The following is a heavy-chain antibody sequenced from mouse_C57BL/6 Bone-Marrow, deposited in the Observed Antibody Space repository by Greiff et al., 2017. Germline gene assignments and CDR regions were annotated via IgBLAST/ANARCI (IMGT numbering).Heavy chain of an antibody. V-gene: IGHV1-4*01. D-gene: IGHD1-1*01. CDR3: ARPPYFYWYFDD. J-gene: IGHJ1*03. Sequence: QVQLQQSGAELARPGASVKMSCKASGYTFTSYTMHWVKQRPGQGLEWIGYINPSSGYTKYNQKFKDKSTLTADKSSSTAYMQLSSLKSEDSEVYYCARPPYFYWYFDDWGTGTTVTVSS. CDR2: INPSSGYT. CDR1: GYTFTSYT.